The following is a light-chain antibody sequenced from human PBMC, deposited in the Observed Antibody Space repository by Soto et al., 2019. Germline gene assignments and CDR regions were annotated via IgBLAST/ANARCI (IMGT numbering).Light chain of an antibody. CDR3: QQANNFPLT. CDR2: AAS. V-gene: IGKV1-12*01. Sequence: DIQMTQSPSSVSASVGDRVTITCRASQGISSWLAWYQQKPGKAPHLLIYAASSLQSGVSSRFSGTISRTDFPPTISSLQPEDSATYYCQQANNFPLTFGGGTKVEIK. J-gene: IGKJ4*01. CDR1: QGISSW.